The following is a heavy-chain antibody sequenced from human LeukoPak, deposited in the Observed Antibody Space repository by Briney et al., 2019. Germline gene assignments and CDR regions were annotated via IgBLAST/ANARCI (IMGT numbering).Heavy chain of an antibody. CDR2: INNDGSST. D-gene: IGHD6-19*01. Sequence: GGSLPFSGPASGFTLGGNWMHWAGQAPGKGLVWVSRINNDGSSTSYADSVKGRFTISRDNAKDTLFLQMNSLRAEDTAVYYCVKYSSGWNWGQGTLVTVSS. V-gene: IGHV3-74*01. CDR3: VKYSSGWN. CDR1: GFTLGGNW. J-gene: IGHJ4*02.